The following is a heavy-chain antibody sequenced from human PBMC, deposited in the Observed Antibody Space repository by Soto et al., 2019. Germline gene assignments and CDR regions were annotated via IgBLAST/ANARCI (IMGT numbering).Heavy chain of an antibody. J-gene: IGHJ5*01. CDR3: AKEGPSSHYNWFAY. D-gene: IGHD6-13*01. V-gene: IGHV3-23*01. Sequence: GSLRLSCAASGFTFSDYSMSWVRQAPGKGLEWVAGLSDGGGSTFYADSVKGRFTISRDNAKNTLYLQMNSLRAEDTAVYYCAKEGPSSHYNWFAYWGQGTLVTVSS. CDR1: GFTFSDYS. CDR2: LSDGGGST.